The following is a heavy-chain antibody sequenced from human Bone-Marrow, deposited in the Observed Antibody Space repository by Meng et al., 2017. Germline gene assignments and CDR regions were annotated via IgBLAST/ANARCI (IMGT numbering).Heavy chain of an antibody. D-gene: IGHD6-19*01. CDR2: INPSGGST. CDR3: ARDRGYSSGWYGALRGYWYFDL. V-gene: IGHV1-46*01. J-gene: IGHJ2*01. CDR1: GYTFTSYY. Sequence: ASVKVSCKASGYTFTSYYMHWVRQAPGQGLEWMGIINPSGGSTSYAQKFQGRVTMTRDTSTSTVYMELGSLRSEDTAVYYCARDRGYSSGWYGALRGYWYFDLWGRGTLVTVSS.